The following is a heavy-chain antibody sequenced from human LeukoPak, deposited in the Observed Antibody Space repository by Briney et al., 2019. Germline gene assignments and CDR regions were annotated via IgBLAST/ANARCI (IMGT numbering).Heavy chain of an antibody. J-gene: IGHJ6*03. CDR1: GYSISSGYY. CDR3: ASLVVPAAIGYYYYYYMDV. CDR2: IYHSGST. D-gene: IGHD2-2*01. Sequence: TSETLSLTCTVSGYSISSGYYWGRIRQPPGKGLAWIGSIYHSGSTYYNPSLKSRVTISVDTSKNQFSQKLSSVTAADTAVHYCASLVVPAAIGYYYYYYMDVWGKGTTVTVSS. V-gene: IGHV4-38-2*02.